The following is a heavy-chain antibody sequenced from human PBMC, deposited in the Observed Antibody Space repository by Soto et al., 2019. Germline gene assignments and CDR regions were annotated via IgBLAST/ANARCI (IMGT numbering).Heavy chain of an antibody. D-gene: IGHD3-16*01. V-gene: IGHV2-26*01. CDR3: ARSASDPGAYYWFDT. J-gene: IGHJ5*02. Sequence: QVTLKESGPVLVKPTETLTLTCTVSGFSLSNPKMGVSWVRQPPGKALEWLAYIFSNDEKSYATSLKSRLSISKDTSKSLVVLTMTNMDPVDTATYYCARSASDPGAYYWFDTWGQGTQVTVSS. CDR2: IFSNDEK. CDR1: GFSLSNPKMG.